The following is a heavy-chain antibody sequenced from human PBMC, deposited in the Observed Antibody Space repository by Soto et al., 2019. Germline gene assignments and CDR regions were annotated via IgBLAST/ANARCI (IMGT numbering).Heavy chain of an antibody. D-gene: IGHD3-3*01. CDR2: ISGSGGST. CDR3: AKSSLYYDFWSGPDY. J-gene: IGHJ4*02. CDR1: GFTFSSYA. Sequence: GGSLRLSCAASGFTFSSYAMSWVRQAPGRGLEWVSAISGSGGSTYYADSVKGRFTISRDNSKNTLYLQMNSLRAEDTAVYYCAKSSLYYDFWSGPDYCGQGTLVTVSS. V-gene: IGHV3-23*01.